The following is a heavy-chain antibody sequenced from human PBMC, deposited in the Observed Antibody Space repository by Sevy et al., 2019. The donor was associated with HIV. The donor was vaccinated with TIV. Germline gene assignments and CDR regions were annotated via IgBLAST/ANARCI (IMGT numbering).Heavy chain of an antibody. CDR2: IYHSGST. Sequence: SETLSLTCAVSGYSISSGYYWGWIRQPPGKGLEWIGSIYHSGSTYYNPSLKSRVTISVDTSKNQFSLKLSSVTAADTAVYYCARVLESVVPAAFRYYYYGMDVWGQGTTVTVSS. CDR3: ARVLESVVPAAFRYYYYGMDV. J-gene: IGHJ6*02. V-gene: IGHV4-38-2*01. CDR1: GYSISSGYY. D-gene: IGHD2-2*01.